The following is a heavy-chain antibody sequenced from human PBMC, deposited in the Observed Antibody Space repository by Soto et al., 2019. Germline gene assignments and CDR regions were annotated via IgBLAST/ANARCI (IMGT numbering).Heavy chain of an antibody. Sequence: QVQLVQSGAEVKKPGASVKVSCKASGYIFINYAIHWVRQAPGQRLEWMGWINAGDGNTRYSQNFQGRVTITSDTSATTAHMELSSLRSEDTAVFYCARGTVTTGALFDYWGHGTLVTVSS. CDR3: ARGTVTTGALFDY. V-gene: IGHV1-3*01. CDR1: GYIFINYA. D-gene: IGHD4-17*01. CDR2: INAGDGNT. J-gene: IGHJ4*01.